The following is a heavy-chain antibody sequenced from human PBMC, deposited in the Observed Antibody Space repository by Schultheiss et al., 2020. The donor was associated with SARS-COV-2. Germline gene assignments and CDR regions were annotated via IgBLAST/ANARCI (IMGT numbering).Heavy chain of an antibody. V-gene: IGHV3-30*03. D-gene: IGHD4-11*01. CDR2: ISYDGSHK. CDR3: ARASPVDNYRYYYYGMDV. Sequence: GGSLRLSCAASGFTFSSYGMHWVRQAPGKGLEWVAVISYDGSHKYYADSVKGRFTISRDNSKNTLYLQMNSLRAEDTAVYYCARASPVDNYRYYYYGMDVWGQGTTVTVSS. CDR1: GFTFSSYG. J-gene: IGHJ6*02.